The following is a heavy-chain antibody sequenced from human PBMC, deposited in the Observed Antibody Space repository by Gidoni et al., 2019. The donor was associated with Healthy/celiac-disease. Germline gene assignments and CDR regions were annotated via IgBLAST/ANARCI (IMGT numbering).Heavy chain of an antibody. Sequence: EVQLVEAGGGLVKPGGSLRLSCAASGVTFSNAWMSWVRQAPGKGLEWVGRIKSKTDGGTTDYAAPVKGRFTISRDDSKNTLYLQMNSLTTEDTAVYYCTTEGDILTGYYPPSDYWGQGTLVTVSS. V-gene: IGHV3-15*01. J-gene: IGHJ4*02. CDR2: IKSKTDGGTT. CDR1: GVTFSNAW. D-gene: IGHD3-9*01. CDR3: TTEGDILTGYYPPSDY.